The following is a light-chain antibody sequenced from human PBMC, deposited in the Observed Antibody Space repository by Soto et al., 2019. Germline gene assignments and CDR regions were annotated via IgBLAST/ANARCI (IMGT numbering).Light chain of an antibody. CDR1: QSVSTN. Sequence: EIVMTQSPATLSVSPGERATLSCRASQSVSTNLAWYQQKPGQAPRLLIYGASTRATGIPARFSGSGSGTEFTLTISSLPSEDFAVYYCQQYNNWPRRTFGQGTKVEIK. J-gene: IGKJ1*01. V-gene: IGKV3-15*01. CDR3: QQYNNWPRRT. CDR2: GAS.